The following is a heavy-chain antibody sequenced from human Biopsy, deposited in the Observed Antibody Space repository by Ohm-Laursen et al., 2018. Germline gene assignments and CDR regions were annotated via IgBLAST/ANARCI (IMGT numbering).Heavy chain of an antibody. J-gene: IGHJ5*02. CDR2: IFFSGDT. Sequence: SQTLSLTCIVSGDSIFGGGYYWTWIRQHPEKGLEWLGYIFFSGDTHYNPSLRSRVDISSDMSKNEFYLRLYSVTAADTAVYYCARGDYFDSNGYFWFDPWGQGTLVTVSS. D-gene: IGHD3-22*01. CDR1: GDSIFGGGYY. CDR3: ARGDYFDSNGYFWFDP. V-gene: IGHV4-31*03.